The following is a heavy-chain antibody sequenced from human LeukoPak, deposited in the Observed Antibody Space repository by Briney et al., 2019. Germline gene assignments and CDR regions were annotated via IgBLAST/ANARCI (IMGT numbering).Heavy chain of an antibody. D-gene: IGHD5-18*01. CDR2: IYYDGST. V-gene: IGHV4-59*08. CDR3: ARPGVGSGRYGDFDI. CDR1: GGSIRRYY. Sequence: SDTLSLTCNVFGGSIRRYYGSWIRQPPGKGLEGSGYIYYDGSTSYNPSLESRVTMSVDTSKNQFSLKLTSVTAADTAVYYCARPGVGSGRYGDFDIWGQGTMVSISS. J-gene: IGHJ3*02.